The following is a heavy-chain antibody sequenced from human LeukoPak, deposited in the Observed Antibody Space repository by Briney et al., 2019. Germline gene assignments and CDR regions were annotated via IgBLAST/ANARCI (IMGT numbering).Heavy chain of an antibody. CDR2: IYYSGST. CDR3: ARHSTAAIPFDAFDI. V-gene: IGHV4-39*01. Sequence: PSETLSLTCTVSGGSISSSSYYWGWIRQPPGKGLEWIGSIYYSGSTYYNPSLKSRVTISVDTSKNQFSLKLSSVTAADTAVYYCARHSTAAIPFDAFDIWGQGTMVTVSS. CDR1: GGSISSSSYY. D-gene: IGHD2-2*01. J-gene: IGHJ3*02.